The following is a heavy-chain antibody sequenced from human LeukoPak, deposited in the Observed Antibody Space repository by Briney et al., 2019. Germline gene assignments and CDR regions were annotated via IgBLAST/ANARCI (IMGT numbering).Heavy chain of an antibody. J-gene: IGHJ4*02. D-gene: IGHD2-15*01. CDR3: AKGVDYCSGGSCPADY. Sequence: PGGSLRLSCAASGFTFSSYAMHWVRQAPGKGLEWVAVISSDGNNKYYADSVQGRFTISRDNSKNTLYLQMNSLRAEDTAVYYCAKGVDYCSGGSCPADYWGPGTLVTVSS. CDR2: ISSDGNNK. CDR1: GFTFSSYA. V-gene: IGHV3-30-3*01.